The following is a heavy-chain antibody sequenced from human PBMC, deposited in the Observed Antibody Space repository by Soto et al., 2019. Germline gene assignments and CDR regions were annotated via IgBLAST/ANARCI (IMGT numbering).Heavy chain of an antibody. Sequence: SETLSLTCTVSGGYISSYYWSWIRQPPGKGLEWIGYIYYSGSTNYNPSLKSRVTISVDTSKNQFSLKLSSVTAADTAVYYCAREFSGGLDYWGQGTLVTVS. D-gene: IGHD2-15*01. V-gene: IGHV4-59*01. J-gene: IGHJ4*02. CDR1: GGYISSYY. CDR3: AREFSGGLDY. CDR2: IYYSGST.